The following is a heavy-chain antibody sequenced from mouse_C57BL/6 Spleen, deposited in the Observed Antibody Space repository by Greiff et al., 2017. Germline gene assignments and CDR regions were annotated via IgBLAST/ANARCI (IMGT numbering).Heavy chain of an antibody. CDR2: IYPRSGNT. Sequence: QVQLQQSGAELARPGASVKLSCKASGYTFTSYGISWVKQRTGQGLEWIGEIYPRSGNTYYNEKFKGKATLTADKSSSTAYMELRSLTSEDSAVYFCARTLFGYGSSYWYFDVWCTGTTVTVSS. CDR1: GYTFTSYG. V-gene: IGHV1-81*01. CDR3: ARTLFGYGSSYWYFDV. D-gene: IGHD1-1*01. J-gene: IGHJ1*03.